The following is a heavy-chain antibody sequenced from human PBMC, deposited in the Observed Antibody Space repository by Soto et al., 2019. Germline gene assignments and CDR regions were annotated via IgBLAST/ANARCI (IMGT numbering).Heavy chain of an antibody. D-gene: IGHD6-19*01. J-gene: IGHJ5*02. CDR3: ARHGSDSGWSFFDP. CDR1: GYTFTTFG. V-gene: IGHV1-18*01. Sequence: WASVKVSCKASGYTFTTFGISWVRQAPGQGLEWVGWISANNGNTKYSQKFQGRVSLTTETSASTAYMELRSLRSDDTAVYYCARHGSDSGWSFFDPWGQGALVTVSS. CDR2: ISANNGNT.